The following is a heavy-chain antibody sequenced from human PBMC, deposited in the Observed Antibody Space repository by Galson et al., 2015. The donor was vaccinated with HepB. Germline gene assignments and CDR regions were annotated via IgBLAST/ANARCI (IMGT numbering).Heavy chain of an antibody. Sequence: SLRLSCAASGFIFSSYSMRWVRQAPGKGLEWLPYISSSSSTTYYADSVKGRFTISRDNAKNSLYLQMNSLRDDDTAVYYCASGYYSEYWGQGTLVTVSS. V-gene: IGHV3-48*02. CDR1: GFIFSSYS. CDR2: ISSSSSTT. J-gene: IGHJ4*02. D-gene: IGHD3-3*01. CDR3: ASGYYSEY.